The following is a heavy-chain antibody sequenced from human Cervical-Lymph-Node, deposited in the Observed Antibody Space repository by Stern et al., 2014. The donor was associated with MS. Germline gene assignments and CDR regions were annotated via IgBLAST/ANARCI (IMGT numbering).Heavy chain of an antibody. D-gene: IGHD4-11*01. CDR3: ARITESDYSNILDY. CDR2: IFSNDEK. J-gene: IGHJ4*02. CDR1: GFSLSDARMG. Sequence: QVPLRESGPVLVKPTETLTLTCTVSGFSLSDARMGVSWIRQPPGKALEWLAYIFSNDEKSYSTSLKTRLTISRDTSRSQVVLIMTNMDPVETATYYCARITESDYSNILDYWGQGTLVTVSS. V-gene: IGHV2-26*01.